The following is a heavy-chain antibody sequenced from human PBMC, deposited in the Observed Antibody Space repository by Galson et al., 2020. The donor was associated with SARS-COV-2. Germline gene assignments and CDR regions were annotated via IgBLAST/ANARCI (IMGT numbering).Heavy chain of an antibody. CDR2: ISYDGINK. D-gene: IGHD7-27*01. CDR3: ARDSSGEGYYYGMDV. CDR1: GFTFSTYP. J-gene: IGHJ6*02. V-gene: IGHV3-30-3*01. Sequence: GESLKISCAASGFTFSTYPMYWVRQAPGKGLEWVVVISYDGINKHYADSVKGRFTISRENSKNTLYLQMNSLRADDTAVYYCARDSSGEGYYYGMDVWGQGTTVTVSS.